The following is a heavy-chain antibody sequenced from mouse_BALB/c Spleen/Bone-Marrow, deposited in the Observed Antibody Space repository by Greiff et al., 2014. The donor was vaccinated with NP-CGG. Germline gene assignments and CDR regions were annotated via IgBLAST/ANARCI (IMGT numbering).Heavy chain of an antibody. CDR3: ARYSFLITRALDY. J-gene: IGHJ4*01. Sequence: QVQLQQPGPGLVAPSQSLSITCTVSGFSLTGYGISWVRQPPGKGLEWLGMIWGDGSTDYNSALKSRLSISKDNSKSQVFLKMNSLQTDDTARYYCARYSFLITRALDYWGQGTSVTVSS. D-gene: IGHD2-4*01. V-gene: IGHV2-6-7*01. CDR2: IWGDGST. CDR1: GFSLTGYG.